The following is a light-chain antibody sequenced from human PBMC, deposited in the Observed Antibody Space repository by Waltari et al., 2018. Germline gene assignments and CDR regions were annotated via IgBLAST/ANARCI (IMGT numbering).Light chain of an antibody. V-gene: IGKV4-1*01. Sequence: DIMMTQSPDSLAVSLGERATINCKSSPSVLYSSNNKNYLAWYQQKPGQPPKLLIYWASTRESGVPDRFSGSGSGTDFTLTISSLQAEDVAVYYCQQYYSTPPTFGQGTKVEIK. CDR3: QQYYSTPPT. CDR2: WAS. CDR1: PSVLYSSNNKNY. J-gene: IGKJ1*01.